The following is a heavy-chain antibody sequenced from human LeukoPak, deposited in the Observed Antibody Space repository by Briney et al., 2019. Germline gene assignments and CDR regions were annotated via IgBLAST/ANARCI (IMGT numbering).Heavy chain of an antibody. D-gene: IGHD2-21*01. V-gene: IGHV1-8*01. Sequence: ASVKVSCKASGYTFTSYDINWVRQATGQGLEWMGWMNPNSGNTGYAQKFQGRVTVTADKSTSTAYMELSSLRSEDTAVYYCARSHIVVVIAIRDDAFDIWGQGTMVTVSS. CDR3: ARSHIVVVIAIRDDAFDI. CDR1: GYTFTSYD. CDR2: MNPNSGNT. J-gene: IGHJ3*02.